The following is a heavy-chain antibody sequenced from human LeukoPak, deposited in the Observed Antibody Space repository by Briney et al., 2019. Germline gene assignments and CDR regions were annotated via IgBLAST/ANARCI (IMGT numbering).Heavy chain of an antibody. CDR3: ASGRQLGY. J-gene: IGHJ4*02. CDR1: GFTFSNYW. D-gene: IGHD3-16*01. CDR2: IKQDGSEK. V-gene: IGHV3-7*01. Sequence: GSLRLSCAASGFTFSNYWMSWVRQAPGKGLEWVANIKQDGSEKYYVDSVKGRFTISRDNAKNSLYLQINSLRAEDTALYYCASGRQLGYWGQGTLVTVSS.